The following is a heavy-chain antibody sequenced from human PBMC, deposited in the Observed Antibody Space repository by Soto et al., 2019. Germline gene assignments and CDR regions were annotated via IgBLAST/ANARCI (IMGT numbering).Heavy chain of an antibody. Sequence: QVQLQQWGAGLLKPSETLSLTCAVYGGSFSGYYWSWIRQPPGKGLEWIGEINHSGSTNYNPSLKSRVTISVDTSKNQFSLKLSSVTAADTAVYYCASQHSSSWYLGYWGQGTLVTVSS. CDR3: ASQHSSSWYLGY. CDR2: INHSGST. V-gene: IGHV4-34*01. D-gene: IGHD6-13*01. CDR1: GGSFSGYY. J-gene: IGHJ4*02.